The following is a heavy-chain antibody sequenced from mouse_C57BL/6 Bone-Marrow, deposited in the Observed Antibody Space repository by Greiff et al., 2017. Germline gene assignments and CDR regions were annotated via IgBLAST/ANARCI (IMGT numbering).Heavy chain of an antibody. CDR2: ISSGSSTI. J-gene: IGHJ4*01. Sequence: DVKLVESGGGLVKPGGSLKLSCAASGFTFSDYGMHWVRQAPEKGLEWVAYISSGSSTIYYADTVKGRFTISRYNAKNTLFLQMTSLRSEDTAMYYCARVGGCYAMDYWGQGTSVTVSS. CDR3: ARVGGCYAMDY. V-gene: IGHV5-17*01. D-gene: IGHD1-1*02. CDR1: GFTFSDYG.